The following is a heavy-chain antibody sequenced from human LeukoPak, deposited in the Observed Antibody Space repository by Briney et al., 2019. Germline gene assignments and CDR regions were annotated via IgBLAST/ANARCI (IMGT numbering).Heavy chain of an antibody. CDR3: ARHFAYSSSSYFDY. D-gene: IGHD6-6*01. V-gene: IGHV4-59*08. J-gene: IGHJ4*02. CDR2: VYYTGST. CDR1: GGSVSNYY. Sequence: SETLSLTCSVSGGSVSNYYWSWLRQPPGKGLEWIGDVYYTGSTNYNPSLKSRVTMFEDKSKNQFSLRLYSVTVADTAVYYCARHFAYSSSSYFDYWGQGSLVTVSS.